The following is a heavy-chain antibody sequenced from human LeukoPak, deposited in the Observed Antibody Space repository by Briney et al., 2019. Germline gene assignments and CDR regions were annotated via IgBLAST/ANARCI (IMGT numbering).Heavy chain of an antibody. Sequence: PGRSLRLSCAASGFTFSSNAMSSVRHAPGKGLEWVSAISGSGGSTYYADSVKGRFTISRDNSKNTLYLQMNSLRAEDTAVYYCAKDLYYYDSSGYYPLFDYWGQGTLVTVSS. CDR2: ISGSGGST. CDR1: GFTFSSNA. V-gene: IGHV3-23*01. D-gene: IGHD3-22*01. CDR3: AKDLYYYDSSGYYPLFDY. J-gene: IGHJ4*02.